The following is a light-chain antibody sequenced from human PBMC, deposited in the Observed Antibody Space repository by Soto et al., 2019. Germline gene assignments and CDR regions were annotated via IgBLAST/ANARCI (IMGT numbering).Light chain of an antibody. CDR1: TSNIGNNY. CDR3: GTWDTRLSAFVL. V-gene: IGLV1-51*01. J-gene: IGLJ3*02. CDR2: DND. Sequence: QSVLTQPPSVSAAPGQEVTISCSGGTSNIGNNYVPWYQQFPGAAPKLLIYDNDKRPSGIPDRFSGSKSGTSATLGITGLQTGDEADYYCGTWDTRLSAFVLFGGGTKLTVL.